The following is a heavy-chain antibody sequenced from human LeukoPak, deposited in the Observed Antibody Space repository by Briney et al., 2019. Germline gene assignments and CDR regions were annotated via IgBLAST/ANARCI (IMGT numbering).Heavy chain of an antibody. CDR2: IYHSGST. J-gene: IGHJ4*02. V-gene: IGHV4-30-2*01. CDR3: ARETLGYYDSGPLDY. CDR1: GGSISSGGYS. D-gene: IGHD3-22*01. Sequence: KPSETLSLTCAVSGGSISSGGYSWSWIRQPPGKGLEWIGYIYHSGSTYYNPSLKSRVTISVDRSKNQFSLKLSSVTAADTAAYYCARETLGYYDSGPLDYWGQGTLVTVSS.